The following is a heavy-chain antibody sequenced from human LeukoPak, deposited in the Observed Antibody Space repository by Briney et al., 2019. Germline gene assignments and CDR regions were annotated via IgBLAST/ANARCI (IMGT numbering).Heavy chain of an antibody. J-gene: IGHJ6*03. CDR3: ARDSYGDFDYLDV. CDR2: IYYSGST. D-gene: IGHD4-17*01. Sequence: TASETLSLTCTVSGSSITSNYWSWVRQPPGKGLEWIGYIYYSGSTNYNPSLKSRVAISIDTSKKQFSLKLSSVTAADTAVYYCARDSYGDFDYLDVWGKGTTVTVSS. CDR1: GSSITSNY. V-gene: IGHV4-59*01.